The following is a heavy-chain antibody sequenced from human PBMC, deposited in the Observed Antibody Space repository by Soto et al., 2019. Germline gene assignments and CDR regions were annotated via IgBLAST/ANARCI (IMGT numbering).Heavy chain of an antibody. CDR3: VRVSDFWSGYLDY. D-gene: IGHD3-3*01. V-gene: IGHV4-59*01. J-gene: IGHJ4*02. CDR1: GGSISSYY. Sequence: QVQLQESGPGLVKPSETLSLTCTVSGGSISSYYWSWIRQPPGKGLEWIGYIYYSGSTNYNPSLKSRVTISVDTSKNQFSLKLSSVTAADTAVYYCVRVSDFWSGYLDYWGQGTLVTVSS. CDR2: IYYSGST.